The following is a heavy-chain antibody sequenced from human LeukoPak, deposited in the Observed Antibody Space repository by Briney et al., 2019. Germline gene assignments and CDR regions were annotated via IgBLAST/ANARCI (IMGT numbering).Heavy chain of an antibody. J-gene: IGHJ4*02. D-gene: IGHD3-10*01. CDR1: GFTLSTYW. CDR2: IKQDGSDK. CDR3: ARDVR. Sequence: TGGSLRLSCAASGFTLSTYWMTWVRQAPGKGLEWVASIKQDGSDKYYVDSVRGRFTISRDNAKNSLYLQMNSLTAEDTALYYCARDVRWGQGTLVTVSS. V-gene: IGHV3-7*01.